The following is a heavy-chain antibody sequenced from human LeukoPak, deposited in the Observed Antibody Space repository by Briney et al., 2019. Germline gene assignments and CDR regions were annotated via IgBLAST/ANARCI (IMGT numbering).Heavy chain of an antibody. D-gene: IGHD6-6*01. Sequence: GGSLRLSCAASGFTFSDYYMSWIRQAPGKGLEWVSYISSSGSTIYYADSVKGRFTISRDNAKNSLYLQMNSLRAEDTAVYYCARDIRRSSCHHLLCYYYYYMDVWGKGTTVTASS. J-gene: IGHJ6*03. CDR1: GFTFSDYY. CDR2: ISSSGSTI. V-gene: IGHV3-11*04. CDR3: ARDIRRSSCHHLLCYYYYYMDV.